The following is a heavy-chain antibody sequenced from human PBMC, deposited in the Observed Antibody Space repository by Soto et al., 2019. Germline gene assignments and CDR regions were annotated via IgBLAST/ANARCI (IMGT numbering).Heavy chain of an antibody. J-gene: IGHJ5*02. CDR3: ARNGKVGATLNWFDP. V-gene: IGHV4-39*01. CDR2: IYYSGST. CDR1: GGSISSSSYY. D-gene: IGHD1-26*01. Sequence: SSETLSLTCTVSGGSISSSSYYWGWIRQPPGKGLEWIGSIYYSGSTYYNPSPKSRVTISVDTSKNQFSLKLSSVTAADTAVYYCARNGKVGATLNWFDPWGQGTLVTVSS.